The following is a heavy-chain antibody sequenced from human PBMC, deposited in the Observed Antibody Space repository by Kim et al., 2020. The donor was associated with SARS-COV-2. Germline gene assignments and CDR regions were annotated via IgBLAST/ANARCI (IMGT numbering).Heavy chain of an antibody. CDR2: IYYSGST. V-gene: IGHV4-39*01. J-gene: IGHJ4*02. D-gene: IGHD6-19*01. CDR3: ARRESSGWWRDY. Sequence: SETLSLTCTVSGGSISSSSYYWGWIRQPPGKGLEWIGSIYYSGSTYYNPSLKSRVTISVDTSKNQFSLKLSSVTAADTAVYYCARRESSGWWRDYWGQGTLVTVSS. CDR1: GGSISSSSYY.